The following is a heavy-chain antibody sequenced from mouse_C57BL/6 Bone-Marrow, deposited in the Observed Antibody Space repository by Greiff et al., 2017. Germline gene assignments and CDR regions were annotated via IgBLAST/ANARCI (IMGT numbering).Heavy chain of an antibody. CDR1: GFTFSSYG. V-gene: IGHV5-6*01. Sequence: EVMLVESGGDLVKPGGSLKLSCAASGFTFSSYGMSWVRQTPDKRLEWVATISSGGSYTYYPDSVKGRFTISRDNAKNTLYLQMSSLKSEDTAMYYCARDPRAGRAWFAYWGQGTLVTVSA. J-gene: IGHJ3*01. D-gene: IGHD3-1*01. CDR2: ISSGGSYT. CDR3: ARDPRAGRAWFAY.